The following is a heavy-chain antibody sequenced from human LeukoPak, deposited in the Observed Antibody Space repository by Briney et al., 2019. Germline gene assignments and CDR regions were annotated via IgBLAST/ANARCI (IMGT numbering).Heavy chain of an antibody. V-gene: IGHV3-30*04. CDR3: ARDGRSSPVDY. CDR2: ISYDGSNK. D-gene: IGHD6-6*01. J-gene: IGHJ4*02. Sequence: GRSLRLSCAASGFTFSSYAMHWVRQAPGKGLEWVAVISYDGSNKYYADSVKGRFTTSRDDSKNTLYLQMNSLRAEDTAVYYCARDGRSSPVDYWGQGTLVTVSS. CDR1: GFTFSSYA.